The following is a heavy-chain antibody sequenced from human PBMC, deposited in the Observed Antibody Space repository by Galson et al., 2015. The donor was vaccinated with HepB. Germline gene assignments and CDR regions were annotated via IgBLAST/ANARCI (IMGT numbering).Heavy chain of an antibody. Sequence: SETLSLTCTVSGGSISSSNWWSWVRQPPGKGLEWIGEIYHSGSTNYNPSLKSRVTISVDKSKNQFSLKLSSVTAADTAVYYCARQERYSSGWLYAFDIWGQGTMVTVSS. CDR2: IYHSGST. CDR1: GGSISSSNW. V-gene: IGHV4-4*02. D-gene: IGHD6-19*01. J-gene: IGHJ3*02. CDR3: ARQERYSSGWLYAFDI.